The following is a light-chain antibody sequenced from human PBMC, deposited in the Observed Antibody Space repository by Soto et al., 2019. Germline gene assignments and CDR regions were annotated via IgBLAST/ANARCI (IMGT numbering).Light chain of an antibody. CDR3: QQYGSSPYT. Sequence: EVGLTQSPGTLSLSPGERATLSCRASQSVTSSYLAWYQQKPGQAPRLLIYGASSRATGISDRFSGRGSGTDFTLTISRLEPEDFAVYYCQQYGSSPYTFGQGTKLEIK. J-gene: IGKJ2*01. V-gene: IGKV3-20*01. CDR1: QSVTSSY. CDR2: GAS.